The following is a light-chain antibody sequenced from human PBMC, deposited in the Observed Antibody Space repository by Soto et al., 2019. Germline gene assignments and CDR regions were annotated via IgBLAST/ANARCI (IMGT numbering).Light chain of an antibody. Sequence: EIVMTQSPATLSMSPGERATLSCRASQSVSNNLAWYQQKPGQAPRLLIFGASTRATGIPARFSGSGSGTEFTLTISSLQSEDFAVYYCQQYNTWSPLAFGGGTKVETK. CDR1: QSVSNN. J-gene: IGKJ4*01. V-gene: IGKV3-15*01. CDR2: GAS. CDR3: QQYNTWSPLA.